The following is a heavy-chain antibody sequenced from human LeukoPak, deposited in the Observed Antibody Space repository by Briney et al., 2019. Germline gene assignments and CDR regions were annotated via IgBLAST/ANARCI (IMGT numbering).Heavy chain of an antibody. D-gene: IGHD2-8*01. CDR3: SRENGAFSPFGY. V-gene: IGHV4-4*02. CDR2: VSLSGLT. CDR1: GGSITSTNW. Sequence: SGTLSHTCGVSGGSITSTNWWSWVRQPPGQGLEWIGEVSLSGLTNYNPSLSSRVIMALDTSKNHLSLHLTSVTAADTAVYYCSRENGAFSPFGYWGQGYLVTVLS. J-gene: IGHJ4*02.